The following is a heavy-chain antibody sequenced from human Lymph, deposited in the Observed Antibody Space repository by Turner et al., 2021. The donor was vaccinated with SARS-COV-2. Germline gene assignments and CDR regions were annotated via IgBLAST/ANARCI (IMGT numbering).Heavy chain of an antibody. J-gene: IGHJ6*02. CDR1: GFTFSSYG. CDR2: ISGSGGST. CDR3: AKDRVVPPAIWNYYYYYGMDV. Sequence: EVQLLESGGGLVQPGGSLRLSCAASGFTFSSYGMSWVRQAPGKGLEWVSVISGSGGSTCYADSVKGRFTISRDNSKNTLYLQMNSLRAEDTAVYYCAKDRVVPPAIWNYYYYYGMDVWGQGTTVTVSS. D-gene: IGHD2-2*02. V-gene: IGHV3-23*01.